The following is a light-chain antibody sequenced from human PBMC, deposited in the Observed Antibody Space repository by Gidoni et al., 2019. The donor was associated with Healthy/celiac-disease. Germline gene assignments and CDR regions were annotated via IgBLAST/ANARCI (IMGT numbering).Light chain of an antibody. J-gene: IGLJ2*01. CDR3: QAWDSSTEV. CDR2: QDS. CDR1: KLGDKY. V-gene: IGLV3-1*01. Sequence: SYELTQPPSVSVSPGQTASITCSGDKLGDKYACWYQQKPGQSPVLVIYQDSKRPSGIPARFPGSNSGNTATLTISGTQAMDEADYYCQAWDSSTEVFGGGTKLTVL.